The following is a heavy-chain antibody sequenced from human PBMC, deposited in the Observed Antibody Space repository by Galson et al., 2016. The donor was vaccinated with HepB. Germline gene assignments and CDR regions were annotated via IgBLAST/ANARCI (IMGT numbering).Heavy chain of an antibody. V-gene: IGHV3-7*03. D-gene: IGHD3-22*01. CDR2: IKQDGSEK. CDR1: GFTFSRHW. Sequence: SLRLSCAASGFTFSRHWMSWVRQAPGKGLEWVANIKQDGSEKYYVDSVKGRFTLSRDNAKNSVSLQMNSLRAEDTAVYYCTRDHTIRYYDSSGYYQPNAFDMWGQGTMVTVSS. CDR3: TRDHTIRYYDSSGYYQPNAFDM. J-gene: IGHJ3*02.